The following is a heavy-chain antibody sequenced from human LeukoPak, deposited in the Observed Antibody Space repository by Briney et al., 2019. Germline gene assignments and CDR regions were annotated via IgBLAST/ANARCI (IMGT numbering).Heavy chain of an antibody. V-gene: IGHV3-30*18. D-gene: IGHD1-26*01. CDR2: ISYDGSNK. CDR3: AKGDGSYYYYHGMDV. Sequence: PGGSLRLSCAASGFTFSSYGMRWVRQAPGKGLEWVAVISYDGSNKYYADSVKGRFTISRDNSKNTLYLQMNSLRAEDTAVYYCAKGDGSYYYYHGMDVWGQGTTVIVSS. J-gene: IGHJ6*02. CDR1: GFTFSSYG.